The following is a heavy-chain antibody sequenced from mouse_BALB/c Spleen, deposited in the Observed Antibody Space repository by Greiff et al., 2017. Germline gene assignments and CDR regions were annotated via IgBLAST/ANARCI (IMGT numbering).Heavy chain of an antibody. J-gene: IGHJ3*01. CDR1: GYTFTDYY. Sequence: VQLQQSGPELVKPGASVKMSCKASGYTFTDYYMHWVKQSPGQGLEWIGDINPNNGDTFYNPKFKGKATFTEDKSSSTAYMQLSSLTSEDSAVYYCAKCYGGAWFAYWGQGTLVTVSA. D-gene: IGHD1-2*01. CDR3: AKCYGGAWFAY. V-gene: IGHV1-34*01. CDR2: INPNNGDT.